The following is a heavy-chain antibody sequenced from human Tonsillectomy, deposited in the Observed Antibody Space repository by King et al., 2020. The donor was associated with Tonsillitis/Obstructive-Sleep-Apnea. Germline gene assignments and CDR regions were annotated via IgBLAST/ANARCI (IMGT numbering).Heavy chain of an antibody. V-gene: IGHV3-23*04. CDR1: GFTFSSYA. D-gene: IGHD2-15*01. CDR2: ISGSGGST. Sequence: VQLVESGGGLVQPGGSLRLSCAASGFTFSSYAMSWVRQAPGKGLEWVSAISGSGGSTYYADSVKGRFTISRDNSKNTLYLQMNSRRAEDTAVYYCAKCVVDIVVVVAVDWYFDLWGRGTLVTVSS. J-gene: IGHJ2*01. CDR3: AKCVVDIVVVVAVDWYFDL.